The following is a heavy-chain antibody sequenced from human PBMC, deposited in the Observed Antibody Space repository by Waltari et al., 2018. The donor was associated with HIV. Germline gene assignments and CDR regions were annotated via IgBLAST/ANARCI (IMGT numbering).Heavy chain of an antibody. CDR2: ISGSGGST. Sequence: EVQVLESGGALVQPGGSLRLSCAASGFTFSNYGMSWVRQAPGKGCEWVSTISGSGGSTYYADSVKSRFTVSRDNSKNTLYLQMNSLRAEDTAVYFCVKEHQYSHSWYSYYGMDVWGQGTTVTVSS. D-gene: IGHD6-13*01. CDR1: GFTFSNYG. J-gene: IGHJ6*02. CDR3: VKEHQYSHSWYSYYGMDV. V-gene: IGHV3-23*01.